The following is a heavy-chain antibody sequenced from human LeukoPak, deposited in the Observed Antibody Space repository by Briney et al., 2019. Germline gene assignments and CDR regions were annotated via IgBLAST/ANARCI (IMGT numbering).Heavy chain of an antibody. D-gene: IGHD6-13*01. CDR2: IHPTGNT. J-gene: IGHJ3*02. Sequence: PSETLSLTCTASGRSTNNNNGSYSWSWLRQPAEKLLQWYWRIHPTGNTMYNPSLKSRVTISLDTSKNQYALNLYSVTAADTAAYYCASHYSRAGIDAFDIWGQGTVVTVSS. V-gene: IGHV4-61*02. CDR3: ASHYSRAGIDAFDI. CDR1: GRSTNNNNGSYS.